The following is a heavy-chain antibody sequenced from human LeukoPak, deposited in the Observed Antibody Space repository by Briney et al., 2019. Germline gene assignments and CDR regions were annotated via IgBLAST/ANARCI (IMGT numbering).Heavy chain of an antibody. CDR1: GSTSSRNF. CDR2: IDQDGSEK. D-gene: IGHD1-26*01. V-gene: IGHV3-7*01. J-gene: IGHJ4*02. CDR3: ASGAGWESGY. Sequence: GGSLRLTCAVSGSTSSRNFMSWVRQTPEKGLEWVANIDQDGSEKNYVDSVKGRFTISRDNAKNSLFLQMNSLRAEDTAIYYCASGAGWESGYWGQGTLVTVSS.